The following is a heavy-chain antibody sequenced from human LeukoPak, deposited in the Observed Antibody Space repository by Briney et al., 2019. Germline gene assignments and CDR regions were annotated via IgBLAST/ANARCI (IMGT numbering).Heavy chain of an antibody. J-gene: IGHJ4*02. D-gene: IGHD3-22*01. V-gene: IGHV3-23*01. Sequence: GGSLRLSCAASGFTFSSYAMSWVRQAPGKGLEWVSALSGSGGSTYYADSVKGRFTISRDNSKNTLYLQMNSLRAEDTAVYYCAKDHPPTYYYDSSGYYGLSYYFDYWGQGTLVTVSS. CDR3: AKDHPPTYYYDSSGYYGLSYYFDY. CDR1: GFTFSSYA. CDR2: LSGSGGST.